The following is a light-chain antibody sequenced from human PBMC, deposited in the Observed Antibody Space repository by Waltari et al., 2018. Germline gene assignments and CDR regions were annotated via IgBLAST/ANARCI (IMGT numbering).Light chain of an antibody. CDR1: QSVSRT. CDR2: GAS. V-gene: IGKV3-20*01. J-gene: IGKJ1*01. CDR3: QHYVRLPVT. Sequence: EIVLTQSPGTLSLSLWETVPLSCSASQSVSRTLAWYQQKPGQAPRLLMYGASNRATGIPDRFSGSGSGTDFSLTISRLEPEDFAVYYCQHYVRLPVTFGQGTKVEIK.